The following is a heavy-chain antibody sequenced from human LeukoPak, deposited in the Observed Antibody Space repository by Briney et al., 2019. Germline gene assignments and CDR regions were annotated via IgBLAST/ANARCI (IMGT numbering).Heavy chain of an antibody. V-gene: IGHV3-23*01. CDR3: ATVLHTAMTTWAAFDT. CDR1: GLTFSNFA. J-gene: IGHJ3*02. Sequence: GGSLRLFCAASGLTFSNFAMTWVRQTPGKGLEWVSALSASGGGTFYAPSVKGRFTISRDNSKNTVSLQMNSLRAEDTALYYCATVLHTAMTTWAAFDTCGQGSIVTVSS. CDR2: LSASGGGT. D-gene: IGHD5-18*01.